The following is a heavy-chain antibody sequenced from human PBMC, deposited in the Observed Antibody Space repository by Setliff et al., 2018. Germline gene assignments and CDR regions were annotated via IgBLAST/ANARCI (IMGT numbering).Heavy chain of an antibody. J-gene: IGHJ3*02. CDR3: ARGRGISMIVVVTHDAFDI. Sequence: PSETLSLTCSVSGDSISIRGHYLGWIRQPPGQGLEWIGSVYYGAGTYYNPSLESRVTMSLDASKKQFSLRLNSVTAADTAVYYCARGRGISMIVVVTHDAFDIWGQGTMVTVSS. V-gene: IGHV4-39*07. CDR1: GDSISIRGHY. CDR2: VYYGAGT. D-gene: IGHD3-22*01.